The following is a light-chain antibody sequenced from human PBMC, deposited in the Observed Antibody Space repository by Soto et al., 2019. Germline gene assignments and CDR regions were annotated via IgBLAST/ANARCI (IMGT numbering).Light chain of an antibody. CDR2: EVT. CDR1: SSDVGGYGY. CDR3: SSYTNINTRACV. J-gene: IGLJ1*01. Sequence: QSALTQPASVSGSPGQSITISCTGTSSDVGGYGYVSWYQQQPGKAPKLIIYEVTNRPSGISSRFSASKSGNTASLTISGLQAEDEADYYCSSYTNINTRACVFGTGTKVTV. V-gene: IGLV2-14*01.